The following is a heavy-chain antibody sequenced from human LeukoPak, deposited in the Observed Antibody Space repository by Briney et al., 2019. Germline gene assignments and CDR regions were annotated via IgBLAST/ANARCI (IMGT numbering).Heavy chain of an antibody. CDR2: INHSGST. CDR3: ARDRGYGSGSYYYDY. D-gene: IGHD3-10*01. Sequence: SQTLSLTCTVSGGSISSGSYYRSWVRQPPGKGLEWFGEINHSGSTNYNPSLKSRVTISIDTSKNQFSLKLSSVTAADTAVYYCARDRGYGSGSYYYDYWGQGTLVTVSS. J-gene: IGHJ4*02. CDR1: GGSISSGSYY. V-gene: IGHV4-31*03.